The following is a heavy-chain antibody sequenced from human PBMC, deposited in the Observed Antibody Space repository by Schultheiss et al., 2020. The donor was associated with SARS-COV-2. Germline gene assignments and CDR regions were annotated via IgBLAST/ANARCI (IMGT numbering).Heavy chain of an antibody. J-gene: IGHJ6*02. CDR3: ASQVVVVVAAAYYYYYGMDV. CDR1: GFTFSSYS. Sequence: SCAASGFTFSSYSMNWVRQAPGKGLEWVSYISSSSSTIYYADSVKGRFTISRDNAKNSLYLQMNSLRDEDTAVYYCASQVVVVVAAAYYYYYGMDVWGQGTTVTVSS. CDR2: ISSSSSTI. V-gene: IGHV3-48*02. D-gene: IGHD2-15*01.